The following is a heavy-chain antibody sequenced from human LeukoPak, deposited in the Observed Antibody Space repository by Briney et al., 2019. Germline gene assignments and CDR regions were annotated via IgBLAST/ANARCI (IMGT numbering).Heavy chain of an antibody. V-gene: IGHV3-30*04. CDR1: GFTFSSYA. J-gene: IGHJ4*02. Sequence: GGSLRLSCAASGFTFSSYAMHWVRQAPGKGLEWVAVISYDGSNKYYADPVKGRFTISRDNSKNTLYLQMNSLRAEDTAVYYCAREERGGGAYTYFDYWGQGTLVTVSS. CDR3: AREERGGGAYTYFDY. CDR2: ISYDGSNK. D-gene: IGHD2-21*01.